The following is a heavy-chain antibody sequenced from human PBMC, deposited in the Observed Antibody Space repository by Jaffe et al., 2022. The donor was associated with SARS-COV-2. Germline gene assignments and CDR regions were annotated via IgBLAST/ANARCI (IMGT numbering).Heavy chain of an antibody. CDR2: INAGNGNT. Sequence: QVQLVQSGAEVKKPGASVKVSCKASGYTFTNYAIQWVRQAPGQRLEWMGWINAGNGNTKYSQKFQDRVTITWDTSASTAYMELSSLRSEDTAVYYCVRGRDFYDSRGLMGPWFDPWGQGTLVTVSS. J-gene: IGHJ5*02. CDR3: VRGRDFYDSRGLMGPWFDP. CDR1: GYTFTNYA. V-gene: IGHV1-3*01. D-gene: IGHD3-22*01.